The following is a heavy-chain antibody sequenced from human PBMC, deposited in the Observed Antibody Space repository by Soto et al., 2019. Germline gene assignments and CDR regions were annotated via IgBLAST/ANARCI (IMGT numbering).Heavy chain of an antibody. J-gene: IGHJ6*03. CDR1: GFIFSSSA. CDR3: AKGDCSGGSCYYYYMDV. D-gene: IGHD2-15*01. Sequence: GGSLRLSCAASGFIFSSSAMSWVRQAPGKGLEWVSAISGSGGSTYYADSVKGRFTISRDNSKNTLYLQMNSLRAEDTAVYYCAKGDCSGGSCYYYYMDVWGKGTTVTVSS. CDR2: ISGSGGST. V-gene: IGHV3-23*01.